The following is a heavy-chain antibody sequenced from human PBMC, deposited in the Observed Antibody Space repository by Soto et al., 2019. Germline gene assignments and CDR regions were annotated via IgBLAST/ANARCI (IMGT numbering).Heavy chain of an antibody. D-gene: IGHD3-10*01. CDR2: IYYTGST. Sequence: KPSETLSLTCTVSGGSVNTAPYHWSWIRQSPRNGLEWIGNIYYTGSTNYNPSFESRVAISVDTSKNQFSLKLSSVTAADTAVYYCARVGLPMVRGVIGRGPFGYWGQGTLVTVSS. J-gene: IGHJ4*02. CDR3: ARVGLPMVRGVIGRGPFGY. V-gene: IGHV4-61*01. CDR1: GGSVNTAPYH.